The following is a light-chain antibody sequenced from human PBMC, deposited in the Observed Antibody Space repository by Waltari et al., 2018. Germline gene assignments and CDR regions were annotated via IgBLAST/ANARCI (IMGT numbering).Light chain of an antibody. CDR2: RSG. CDR1: SDNVGNQG. J-gene: IGLJ3*02. CDR3: SAWDNSLNIWM. V-gene: IGLV10-54*04. Sequence: QAGLTQPPSVSTDLGQTVTLTCTGGSDNVGNQGAVWLQQRAGHPPQLLSHRSGKRPSGISERFSASRSGKIASLTITALQPDDEADYVCSAWDNSLNIWMFGGGTKLTVL.